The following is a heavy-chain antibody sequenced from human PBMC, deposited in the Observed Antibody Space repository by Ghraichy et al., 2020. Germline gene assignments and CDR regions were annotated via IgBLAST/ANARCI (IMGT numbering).Heavy chain of an antibody. D-gene: IGHD2-8*01. CDR3: ARRIMGDALDV. CDR1: GFTISDNY. V-gene: IGHV3-53*01. Sequence: GESLNISCAVSGFTISDNYMAWVRQAPGKGLVCVSVLYSATSIYYADSVKGRFTISRDNSKNTLFLQMEGLRAEDTAVYYCARRIMGDALDVWGQGTMVTVSS. CDR2: LYSATSI. J-gene: IGHJ3*01.